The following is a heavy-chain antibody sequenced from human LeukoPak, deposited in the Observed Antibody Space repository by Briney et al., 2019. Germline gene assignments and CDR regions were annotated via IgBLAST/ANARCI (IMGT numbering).Heavy chain of an antibody. D-gene: IGHD6-13*01. CDR3: ANFGSSDNEGQSL. CDR2: ISADGNTK. J-gene: IGHJ4*02. CDR1: GFTFSRHG. V-gene: IGHV3-30*18. Sequence: GGSLRLSCEASGFTFSRHGMHWVRQAPGKGLEWVVVISADGNTKYYADSVKGRFTISRDNSKNTLYLQMNSLRAEDTAVYYCANFGSSDNEGQSLGGQGTLVTVSS.